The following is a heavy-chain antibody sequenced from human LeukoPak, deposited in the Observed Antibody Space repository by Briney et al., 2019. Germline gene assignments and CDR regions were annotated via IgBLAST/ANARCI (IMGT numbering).Heavy chain of an antibody. CDR3: ARGSDYYDSSGYDDFDY. CDR2: INPNSGGT. V-gene: IGHV1-2*02. D-gene: IGHD3-22*01. J-gene: IGHJ4*02. Sequence: ASVKVSCKASGYTFTGYYMHWVRQAPGQGLEWMGWINPNSGGTNYAQKFQGRVTMTRDTSISTAYMELSRLRSDDTAAYYCARGSDYYDSSGYDDFDYWGQGTLVTVSS. CDR1: GYTFTGYY.